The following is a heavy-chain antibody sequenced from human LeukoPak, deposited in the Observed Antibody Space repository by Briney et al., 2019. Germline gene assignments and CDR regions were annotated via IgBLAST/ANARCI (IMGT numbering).Heavy chain of an antibody. D-gene: IGHD4-23*01. CDR2: ISKSGDDT. CDR3: VKDELAVAIFDY. J-gene: IGHJ4*02. Sequence: GGSLRLSCAASGFTFSSYAMSWVRQAPGKGLEWVSAISKSGDDTYYADSVKGRFAISRDNSKNTFYLQMNSLRAEDSAVYFCVKDELAVAIFDYWGQGTLVTVSS. CDR1: GFTFSSYA. V-gene: IGHV3-23*01.